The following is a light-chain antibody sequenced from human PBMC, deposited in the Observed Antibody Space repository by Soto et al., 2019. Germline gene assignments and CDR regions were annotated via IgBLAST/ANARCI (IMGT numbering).Light chain of an antibody. Sequence: QSALTQPASVSGSPGQSITISCTGTSSDAADYKYVSWYQQHPGKAPKALIAEVTKRPSGVSDRFSGSKSGNTASLTISGLQAEDEADYYCSSYTTNNTLVFGTGTELTVL. V-gene: IGLV2-14*01. CDR2: EVT. CDR1: SSDAADYKY. J-gene: IGLJ1*01. CDR3: SSYTTNNTLV.